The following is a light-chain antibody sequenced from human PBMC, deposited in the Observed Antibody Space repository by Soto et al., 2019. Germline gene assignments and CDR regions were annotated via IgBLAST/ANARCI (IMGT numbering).Light chain of an antibody. CDR1: QSVDSSY. J-gene: IGKJ1*01. CDR3: QQYGSSGT. CDR2: GTS. Sequence: EIVLAQSPGTLSLSPGERATLSCRASQSVDSSYLAWYQQKPGQAPRLLIYGTSSRSTGIPDRFSGSGSGTDFTLTISKLEPEDFAVYYCQQYGSSGTFGQGTKVDI. V-gene: IGKV3-20*01.